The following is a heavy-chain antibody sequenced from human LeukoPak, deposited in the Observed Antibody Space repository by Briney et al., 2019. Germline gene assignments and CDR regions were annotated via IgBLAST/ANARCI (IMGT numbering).Heavy chain of an antibody. CDR2: ISYDGSNK. V-gene: IGHV3-30*03. J-gene: IGHJ4*02. D-gene: IGHD7-27*01. CDR3: AIAGSGEEGY. Sequence: GRSLRLSCAASGFTFSSYGMHWVRQAPGKGLEWVAVISYDGSNKYYADSVKGRFTISRDNSKNTLYLQMNSLRAEDTAVYYCAIAGSGEEGYWGQGTLVTVSS. CDR1: GFTFSSYG.